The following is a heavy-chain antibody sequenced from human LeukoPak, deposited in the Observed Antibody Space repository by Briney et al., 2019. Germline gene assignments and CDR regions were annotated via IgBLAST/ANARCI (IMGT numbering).Heavy chain of an antibody. D-gene: IGHD1-26*01. CDR1: GFTLSTYA. Sequence: PGGSLRLSCAASGFTLSTYAMSWVRQTPGKGLEWVAATSSSDAGTYHADSVRGRLTISRDNFKNTLYLQMNSMKTEDTAVYYCTGQGIVGTTQIFDCWGQGTLVTVSS. CDR2: TSSSDAGT. CDR3: TGQGIVGTTQIFDC. V-gene: IGHV3-23*01. J-gene: IGHJ4*02.